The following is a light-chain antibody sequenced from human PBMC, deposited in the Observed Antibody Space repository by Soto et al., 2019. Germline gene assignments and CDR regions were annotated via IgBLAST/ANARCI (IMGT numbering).Light chain of an antibody. V-gene: IGKV3-15*01. Sequence: EIMMTQSPATLSVSPGERATLSCWASQSVSSNLAWYQQRPGQGPRLLIYGASTRAAGIPARFSGSGSGTDFTLTISGLQSEDSAVYYCQQYNDWPPELTFGGGTEVEIK. CDR3: QQYNDWPPELT. CDR2: GAS. CDR1: QSVSSN. J-gene: IGKJ4*01.